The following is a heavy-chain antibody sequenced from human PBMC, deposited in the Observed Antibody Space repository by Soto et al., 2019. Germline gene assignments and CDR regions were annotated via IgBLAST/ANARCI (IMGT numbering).Heavy chain of an antibody. V-gene: IGHV3-30*18. D-gene: IGHD1-26*01. CDR1: GFTFSSYG. CDR2: ISYDGSNK. Sequence: QVQLVESGGGVVQPGRSLRLSCAASGFTFSSYGMHWVRQAPGKGLEWVAVISYDGSNKYYADSVKGRFTISRDNSKNTLYLQMNSLRAEDTAVYYCAKEQGGCELLTGYYYGMDVWGQGTTVTVSS. CDR3: AKEQGGCELLTGYYYGMDV. J-gene: IGHJ6*02.